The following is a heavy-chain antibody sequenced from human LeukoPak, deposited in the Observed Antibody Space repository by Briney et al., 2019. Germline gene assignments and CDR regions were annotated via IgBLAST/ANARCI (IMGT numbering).Heavy chain of an antibody. CDR3: ARSLDY. Sequence: GGSLRLSCAASGFTFSSYWMTWVRQAPGKGLEWVATIKHNGTEIYYVDSVKGRFTISRDNARSSLYLQMNSLRAEDTAVYYCARSLDYWGQGTLVTVSS. V-gene: IGHV3-7*01. CDR1: GFTFSSYW. J-gene: IGHJ4*02. CDR2: IKHNGTEI.